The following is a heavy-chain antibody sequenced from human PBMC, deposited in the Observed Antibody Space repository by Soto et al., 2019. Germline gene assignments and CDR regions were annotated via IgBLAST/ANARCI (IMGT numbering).Heavy chain of an antibody. Sequence: PGGSLRLSCAASGFNFGDYAMHWVRQAPGKGLEWVSSISWSSDTIDYADSVKGRFTVSRDNGKHVLYLQMNSLRAEDTALYFCAKDKVGAPQYYGMDVWGQGTTVTVFS. D-gene: IGHD1-26*01. V-gene: IGHV3-9*01. CDR1: GFNFGDYA. J-gene: IGHJ6*02. CDR3: AKDKVGAPQYYGMDV. CDR2: ISWSSDTI.